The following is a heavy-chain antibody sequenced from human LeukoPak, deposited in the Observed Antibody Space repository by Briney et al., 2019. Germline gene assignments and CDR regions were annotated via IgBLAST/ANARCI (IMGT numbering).Heavy chain of an antibody. CDR1: GFTFSDAW. Sequence: GGSLRLSCAGSGFTFSDAWVTWVRQAPGKGLEWIGRILSKTSGEATEYAAPVKARFTISRDDSKNMVYLQMNSLKTEDTAVYYCTWRGASFDYWGRGTLVTVSS. D-gene: IGHD3-10*01. CDR3: TWRGASFDY. V-gene: IGHV3-15*01. J-gene: IGHJ4*02. CDR2: ILSKTSGEAT.